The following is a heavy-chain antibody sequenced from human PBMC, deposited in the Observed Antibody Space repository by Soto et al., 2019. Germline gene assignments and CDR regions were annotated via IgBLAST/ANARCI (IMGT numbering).Heavy chain of an antibody. CDR3: ASQFTYYDFWSGYYTPPFDY. CDR1: GFTFSSYA. CDR2: ISGSGGST. J-gene: IGHJ4*02. V-gene: IGHV3-23*01. D-gene: IGHD3-3*01. Sequence: GGSLRLSCAASGFTFSSYAISGVRQAPGKGLEWVSAISGSGGSTYYADSVKGRFTISRDNSKNTLYLQMNSLRAEDTAVYYCASQFTYYDFWSGYYTPPFDYWGQGTLVTVSS.